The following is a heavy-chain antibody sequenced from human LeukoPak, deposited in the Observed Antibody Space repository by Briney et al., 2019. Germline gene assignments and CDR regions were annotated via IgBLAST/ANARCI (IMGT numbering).Heavy chain of an antibody. Sequence: PSETLSLTCIVSGGSISSYYWSWIRQPPGKGLEWIGNIYYNGSTNYNPSLKSRVSMSLDTSKNQFSLKLTSVTTADTAVYYCARVGYSYGWDFDYWGQGTLVTVSS. CDR1: GGSISSYY. CDR2: IYYNGST. V-gene: IGHV4-59*01. D-gene: IGHD5-18*01. CDR3: ARVGYSYGWDFDY. J-gene: IGHJ4*02.